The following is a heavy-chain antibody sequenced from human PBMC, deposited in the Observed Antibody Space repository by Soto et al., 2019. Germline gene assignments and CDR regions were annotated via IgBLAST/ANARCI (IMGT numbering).Heavy chain of an antibody. D-gene: IGHD6-19*01. J-gene: IGHJ4*02. CDR3: ASATSIAVAGKET. V-gene: IGHV1-18*01. Sequence: QVQLVQSGGEVKKPGASVKVSCKASGDTVTKYGISWVPQAPGQGLEWLGCISSYNGHTNYALKFQDRITFTTDTSTSTASMELRSLTSDDTAVYYCASATSIAVAGKETWGQGTMVTVSS. CDR2: ISSYNGHT. CDR1: GDTVTKYG.